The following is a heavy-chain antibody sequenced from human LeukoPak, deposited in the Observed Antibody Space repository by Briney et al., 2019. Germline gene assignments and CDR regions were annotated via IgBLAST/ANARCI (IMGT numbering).Heavy chain of an antibody. J-gene: IGHJ4*02. V-gene: IGHV4-59*10. D-gene: IGHD1-26*01. CDR3: ARSSGSFTSFDY. CDR1: GGSFSGYF. CDR2: IYSSGST. Sequence: SETLSLTCAVYGGSFSGYFWSWIRQPAGKGLEWIGRIYSSGSTNYQSSLKSRVTMSVDTSKNQFSLKLNSATAADTAVYYCARSSGSFTSFDYWGQGTLVTVSS.